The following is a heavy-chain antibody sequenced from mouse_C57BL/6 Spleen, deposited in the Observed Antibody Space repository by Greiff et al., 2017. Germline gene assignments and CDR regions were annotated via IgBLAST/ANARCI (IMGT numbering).Heavy chain of an antibody. J-gene: IGHJ3*01. Sequence: QVQLQQPGAELVRPGSSVKLSCKASGYTFTSYWMHWVKQRPIQGLEWIGNIDPSDSETHYNQKFKDKATLTVDKSSSSAYMQLSSLTSEDSAVYYCARRGGDYGGFAYWGQGTLVTVSA. D-gene: IGHD2-13*01. CDR3: ARRGGDYGGFAY. V-gene: IGHV1-52*01. CDR1: GYTFTSYW. CDR2: IDPSDSET.